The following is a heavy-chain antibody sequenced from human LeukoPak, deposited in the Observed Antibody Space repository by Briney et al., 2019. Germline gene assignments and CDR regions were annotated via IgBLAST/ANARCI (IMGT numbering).Heavy chain of an antibody. J-gene: IGHJ4*02. V-gene: IGHV3-15*01. CDR2: IKSKSDGGTT. Sequence: GGSLRLSCAASGLTFSNAWMSWVRQAPGKGLGWVGRIKSKSDGGTTDYGAPVKGRFTISRDDSKNTLYLQMNSLKTEDTAVYYCSTEDPRWSHWGQGTLVTVSS. CDR1: GLTFSNAW. D-gene: IGHD6-13*01. CDR3: STEDPRWSH.